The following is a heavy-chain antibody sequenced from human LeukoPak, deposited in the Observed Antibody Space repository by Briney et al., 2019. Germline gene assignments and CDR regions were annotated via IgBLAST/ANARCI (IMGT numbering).Heavy chain of an antibody. J-gene: IGHJ4*02. D-gene: IGHD5-18*01. CDR2: TNHSGST. Sequence: SETLSLTCAVYGESFSGYYWSWIRQTPGKGLEWIGETNHSGSTNYNPSLKSRVTISVDTSKNQFSLKLSSVTAADTAVYYCARYSYGFDYWGQGTLVTVSS. CDR1: GESFSGYY. CDR3: ARYSYGFDY. V-gene: IGHV4-34*01.